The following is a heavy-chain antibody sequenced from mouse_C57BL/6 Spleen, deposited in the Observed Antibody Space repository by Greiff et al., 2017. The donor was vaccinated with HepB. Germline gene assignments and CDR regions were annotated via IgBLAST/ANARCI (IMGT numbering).Heavy chain of an antibody. CDR3: AELGLYYAMDY. CDR2: INPSTGGT. V-gene: IGHV1-42*01. J-gene: IGHJ4*01. CDR1: GYSFTGYY. Sequence: VQLKESGPELVKPGASVKISCKASGYSFTGYYMNWVKQSPEKSLEWIGEINPSTGGTTYNQKFKAKATLTVDKSSSTAYMQLKSLTSEDSAVYYCAELGLYYAMDYWGQGTSVTVSS. D-gene: IGHD4-1*01.